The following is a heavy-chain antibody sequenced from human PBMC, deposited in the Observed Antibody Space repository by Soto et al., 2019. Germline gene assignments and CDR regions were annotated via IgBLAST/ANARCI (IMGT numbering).Heavy chain of an antibody. CDR1: GFTFSSYA. V-gene: IGHV3-23*01. CDR3: ANLDVYDYSNHY. Sequence: EVQLLESGGGLVQPGGSLRLSCAASGFTFSSYAMSWVRQAPGKGLEWVSAISGSGGSTYYADSVKGRFTISRDNSKNTLYLQMNSLRAEDTAVYYCANLDVYDYSNHYWGQGTLVTVSS. J-gene: IGHJ4*02. CDR2: ISGSGGST. D-gene: IGHD4-4*01.